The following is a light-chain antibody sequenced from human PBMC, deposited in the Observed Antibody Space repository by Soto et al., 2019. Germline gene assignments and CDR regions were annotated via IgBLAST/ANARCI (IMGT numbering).Light chain of an antibody. Sequence: EIVLTQSPGTLSLSPGERATLSCRARQSVSSNYLAWYQQKPGQAPRLLIYGASSRATGIPDRFSGSGSGTDVTLTISRLEPEDFAVYYCQPYGSSLSITFGQGTRLEIK. CDR2: GAS. V-gene: IGKV3-20*01. CDR3: QPYGSSLSIT. CDR1: QSVSSNY. J-gene: IGKJ5*01.